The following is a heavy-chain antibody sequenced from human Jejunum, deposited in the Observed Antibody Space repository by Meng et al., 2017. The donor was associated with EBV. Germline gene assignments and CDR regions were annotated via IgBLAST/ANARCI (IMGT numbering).Heavy chain of an antibody. CDR2: INIGNGNT. CDR3: ATGDDYGNSNFDY. CDR1: GYMFISYA. D-gene: IGHD2/OR15-2a*01. V-gene: IGHV1-3*04. J-gene: IGHJ4*02. Sequence: VHVVQSGAEVKKPGASVKVSCKASGYMFISYARHWVRQAPGQRLEWMGWINIGNGNTKYSQKFHGRLTISRDTSANTAYLELSSLTSEDTAIYYCATGDDYGNSNFDYWGQGTPVTVSS.